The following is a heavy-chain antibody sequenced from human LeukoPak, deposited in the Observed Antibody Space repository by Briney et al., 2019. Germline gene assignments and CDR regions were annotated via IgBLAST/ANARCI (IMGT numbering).Heavy chain of an antibody. J-gene: IGHJ4*02. CDR1: GFTFSNYS. CDR3: AKDSSSGTYFDY. CDR2: IRPDGSEG. Sequence: PGRSLRLSCAVSGFTFSNYSMGWIRQAPGKGLEGVANIRPDGSEGFYVASTKGRFTLSRDNAKNSLYLQMNSLRAEATAVYYCAKDSSSGTYFDYWGQGTLVTVSS. D-gene: IGHD1-26*01. V-gene: IGHV3-7*03.